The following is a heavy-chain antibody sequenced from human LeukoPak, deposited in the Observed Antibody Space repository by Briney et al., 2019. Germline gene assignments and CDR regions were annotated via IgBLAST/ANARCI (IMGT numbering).Heavy chain of an antibody. V-gene: IGHV1-69*13. CDR3: ARDQLWPGIAASAPYYFDY. J-gene: IGHJ4*02. Sequence: ASVKVSCKASGGTFSSYAISWVRQAPGQGLEWMGGIIPIFGTANYAQKFQGRVTITADESTSTAYMELSSLRSEDTAVYYCARDQLWPGIAASAPYYFDYWGQGTLVTVSS. CDR2: IIPIFGTA. D-gene: IGHD6-13*01. CDR1: GGTFSSYA.